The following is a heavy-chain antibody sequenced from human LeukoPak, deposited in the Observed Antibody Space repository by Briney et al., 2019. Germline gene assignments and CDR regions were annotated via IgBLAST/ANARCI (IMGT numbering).Heavy chain of an antibody. V-gene: IGHV1-2*02. J-gene: IGHJ6*02. D-gene: IGHD3-22*01. CDR3: ASPNYYDSSGYPAYYYGMDV. CDR1: GYTFTGYY. Sequence: GASVKVSCKASGYTFTGYYMHWVRQAPGQGLEWMGWINPNSGGTNYAQKFQGRVTMTRDTSISTAYMELSRLRSDDTAVYYCASPNYYDSSGYPAYYYGMDVWGQGTTVTVSS. CDR2: INPNSGGT.